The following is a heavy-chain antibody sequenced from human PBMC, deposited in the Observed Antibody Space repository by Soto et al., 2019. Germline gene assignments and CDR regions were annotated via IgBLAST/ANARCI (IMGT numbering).Heavy chain of an antibody. J-gene: IGHJ1*01. D-gene: IGHD6-13*01. CDR2: ISYDGSNK. V-gene: IGHV3-30-3*01. CDR3: ARDGAAAVTLPAEYFQH. CDR1: GFTFSSYA. Sequence: QVQLVESGGGVVQPGRSLRLSCAASGFTFSSYAMHWVRQAPGKGLEWVAVISYDGSNKYYADSVKGRFTISRDNSKNTLYLQMNSLRAEDTAVYYCARDGAAAVTLPAEYFQHWGQGTLVTVSS.